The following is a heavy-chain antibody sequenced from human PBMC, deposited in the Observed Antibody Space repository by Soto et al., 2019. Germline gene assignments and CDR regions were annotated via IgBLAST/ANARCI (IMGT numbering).Heavy chain of an antibody. CDR2: ISGSGGST. J-gene: IGHJ3*02. CDR3: AKARYCSSTSCYAFDS. V-gene: IGHV3-23*01. Sequence: GGSLRLSCAASGFTFSSYAMSWVRQAPGKGLEWVSAISGSGGSTYYADSVKGRFTISRDNSKNTLYLQMNSLRAEDTAVYYCAKARYCSSTSCYAFDSRGQATSVTVAS. D-gene: IGHD2-2*01. CDR1: GFTFSSYA.